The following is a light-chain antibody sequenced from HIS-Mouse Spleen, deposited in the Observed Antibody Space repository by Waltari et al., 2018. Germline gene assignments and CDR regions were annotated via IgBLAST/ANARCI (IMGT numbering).Light chain of an antibody. Sequence: QSALTQPASVSVSPGQSITISCTGTSSDVGGYNYVSWYQQHPGKAPKLMIYDVGNRPSGVSNRFSGSTSGNTASLTISGLQAEDEADYYCSSYTSSSTYVFGTGTKVTVL. CDR3: SSYTSSSTYV. CDR1: SSDVGGYNY. V-gene: IGLV2-14*03. CDR2: DVG. J-gene: IGLJ1*01.